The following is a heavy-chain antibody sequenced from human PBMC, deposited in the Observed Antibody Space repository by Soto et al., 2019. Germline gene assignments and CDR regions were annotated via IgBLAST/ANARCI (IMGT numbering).Heavy chain of an antibody. J-gene: IGHJ4*02. Sequence: QVQLVESGGGVVQPGRSLRLSCAASGFTFSHYGIHWVRQAPGKGLEWLAVISYDGSNKHYAASVKGRFTVSRDNSKNTLYLQMNSLRAEDTAVDFWAIYSGKYPGPIDYGGEGTLVTSSS. D-gene: IGHD1-26*01. CDR1: GFTFSHYG. CDR2: ISYDGSNK. V-gene: IGHV3-30*03. CDR3: AIYSGKYPGPIDY.